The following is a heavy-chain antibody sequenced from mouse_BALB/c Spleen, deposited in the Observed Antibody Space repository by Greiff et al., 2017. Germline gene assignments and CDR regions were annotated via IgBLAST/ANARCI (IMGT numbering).Heavy chain of an antibody. V-gene: IGHV1-66*01. D-gene: IGHD2-2*01. CDR2: IFPGSGNT. CDR3: ARSYGYEYAMDY. Sequence: VKLVESGPELVKPGASVKISCKASGYSFTSYYIHWVKQRPGQGLEWIGWIFPGSGNTKYNEKFKGKATLTADTSSSTAYMQLSSLTSEDSAVYFCARSYGYEYAMDYWGQGTSVTVSS. J-gene: IGHJ4*01. CDR1: GYSFTSYY.